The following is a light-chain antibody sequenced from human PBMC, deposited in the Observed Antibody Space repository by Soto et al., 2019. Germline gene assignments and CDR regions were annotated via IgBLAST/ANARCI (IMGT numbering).Light chain of an antibody. V-gene: IGKV3-15*01. J-gene: IGKJ2*01. CDR1: QSISTE. CDR3: QQGHNWPLT. Sequence: EIAMTQSPATLYVSPGERATLSCRASQSISTELAWYQQIPGQPPRLLIYSASTRATGVPARFTGSGSGSEFTLTISGLQSEDFAIYYGQQGHNWPLTFGQGTRLEI. CDR2: SAS.